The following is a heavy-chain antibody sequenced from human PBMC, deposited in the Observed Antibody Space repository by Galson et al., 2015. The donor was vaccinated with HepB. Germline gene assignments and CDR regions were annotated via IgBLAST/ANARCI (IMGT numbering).Heavy chain of an antibody. Sequence: ETLSLTCTVSGASVSRGSYYWSWIRQPPGQRLEWLGYIYYSGSTNYNPSLQSRVTISVDTSKNQFSLRLSSVTAADTAVYYCAGFSGANRASGFIDYWGQGTLVTVSS. J-gene: IGHJ4*02. D-gene: IGHD6-13*01. CDR1: GASVSRGSYY. V-gene: IGHV4-61*01. CDR2: IYYSGST. CDR3: AGFSGANRASGFIDY.